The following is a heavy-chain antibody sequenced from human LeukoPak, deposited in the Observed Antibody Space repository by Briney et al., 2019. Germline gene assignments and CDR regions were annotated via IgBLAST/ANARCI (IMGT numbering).Heavy chain of an antibody. CDR1: GGTFSSYA. CDR3: AREGRRAGGHNWFDP. V-gene: IGHV1-69*05. CDR2: IIPIFGTA. J-gene: IGHJ5*02. Sequence: SVKVSCKASGGTFSSYAISWVRQAPGQGLEWMGGIIPIFGTANYAQKFQGRVTITTDESTSTAYMELSSLRSEDTAVYYCAREGRRAGGHNWFDPWGQGTLVTVSS.